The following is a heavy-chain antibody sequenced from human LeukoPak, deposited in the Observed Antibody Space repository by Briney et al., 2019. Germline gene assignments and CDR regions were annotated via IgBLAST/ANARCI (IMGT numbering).Heavy chain of an antibody. CDR3: AREEWETYYFDY. V-gene: IGHV4-59*01. CDR2: IYYSGST. J-gene: IGHJ4*02. D-gene: IGHD1-26*01. CDR1: GGSISSYY. Sequence: PSETLSLTCTVSGGSISSYYWSWIRQPPGKGLEWIGYIYYSGSTNYNPSLKSRVTISVDTSKNQFSLKLSSVTAADTAVYYCAREEWETYYFDYWGQGTLVTVSS.